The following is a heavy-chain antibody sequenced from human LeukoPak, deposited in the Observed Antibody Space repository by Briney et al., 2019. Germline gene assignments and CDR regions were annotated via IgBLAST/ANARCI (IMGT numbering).Heavy chain of an antibody. Sequence: ASVKVSCKVSGYSLTALAIHWVRQAPGKGLEWMGRFDPDDGARIYSQRFQDRFLMTEDPSSDTAYMELSGLRSEDTAVYFCAPDRTMTTVTSGQSWDDPWGQGTLVTVSS. CDR2: FDPDDGAR. CDR3: APDRTMTTVTSGQSWDDP. D-gene: IGHD4-17*01. J-gene: IGHJ5*02. CDR1: GYSLTALA. V-gene: IGHV1-24*01.